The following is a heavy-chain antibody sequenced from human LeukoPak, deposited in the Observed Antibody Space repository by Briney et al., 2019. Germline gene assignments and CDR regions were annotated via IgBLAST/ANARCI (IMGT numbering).Heavy chain of an antibody. V-gene: IGHV1-8*01. J-gene: IGHJ4*02. CDR2: MNPNSGNT. CDR3: ARAPFDWLPNDY. Sequence: ASVKVSCRASGYTFTSYDINWVRQATGQGLEWMGWMNPNSGNTGYAQKFQGRVTMTRNTSISTAYMELSSLRSEDTAVYYCARAPFDWLPNDYWGQGTLVTVSS. CDR1: GYTFTSYD. D-gene: IGHD3-9*01.